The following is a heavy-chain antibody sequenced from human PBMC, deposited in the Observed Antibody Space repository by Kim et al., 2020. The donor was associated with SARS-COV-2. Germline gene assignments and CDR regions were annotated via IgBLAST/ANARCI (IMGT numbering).Heavy chain of an antibody. CDR3: ARTGAASISWFDP. V-gene: IGHV5-10-1*01. Sequence: GESLKISCKGSGYSFTSYWISWVRQMPGKGLEWMGRIDPSDSYINYSPSFQGHVTISADKSISTAYLQWSSLKASDTAMYYCARTGAASISWFDPWGQGTLVTVSS. CDR1: GYSFTSYW. J-gene: IGHJ5*02. CDR2: IDPSDSYI. D-gene: IGHD2-2*02.